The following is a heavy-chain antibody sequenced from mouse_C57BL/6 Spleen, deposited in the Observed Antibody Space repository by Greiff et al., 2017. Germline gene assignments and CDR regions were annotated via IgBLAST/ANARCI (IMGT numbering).Heavy chain of an antibody. J-gene: IGHJ4*01. D-gene: IGHD1-1*01. CDR3: TITTVVARAMDY. V-gene: IGHV14-4*01. Sequence: EVKLVESGAELVRPGDSVKLSCTASGFNIKDDYMHWVKQRPEQGLEWIGWIDPENGDTEYASKFQGKATITADTSSHTAYLQLSSLTSEDTAVYYCTITTVVARAMDYWGQGTSVTVSS. CDR1: GFNIKDDY. CDR2: IDPENGDT.